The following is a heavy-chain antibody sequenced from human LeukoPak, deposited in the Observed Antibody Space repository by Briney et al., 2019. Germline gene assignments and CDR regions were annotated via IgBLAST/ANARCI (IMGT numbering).Heavy chain of an antibody. Sequence: SQTLSLTCTVSGGSISSGGYCWSWIRRHPGKGLEWIGYTYYSGITHYNPSLKSRISISVDTSKNQFSLKLSSVTAADTAVYYCARHDSSGYYPDYWGQGTLVTVSS. J-gene: IGHJ4*02. CDR1: GGSISSGGYC. D-gene: IGHD3-22*01. V-gene: IGHV4-31*03. CDR2: TYYSGIT. CDR3: ARHDSSGYYPDY.